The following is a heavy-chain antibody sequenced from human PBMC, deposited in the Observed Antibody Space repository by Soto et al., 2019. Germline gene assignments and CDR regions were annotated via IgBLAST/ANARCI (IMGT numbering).Heavy chain of an antibody. D-gene: IGHD2-2*01. CDR3: ARTQIVVVPAAILGWFDY. J-gene: IGHJ4*02. V-gene: IGHV4-59*01. CDR1: GGSISSYY. CDR2: IYNSGST. Sequence: SETLSLTCTVSGGSISSYYWSWIRQPPGNGLEWIGYIYNSGSTNYNPSLKSRVAISVDTSKNQFSLNLSSVTAADTAVYYCARTQIVVVPAAILGWFDYWGQGTLVTVSS.